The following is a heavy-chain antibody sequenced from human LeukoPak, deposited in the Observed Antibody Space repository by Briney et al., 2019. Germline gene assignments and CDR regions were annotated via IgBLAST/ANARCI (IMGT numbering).Heavy chain of an antibody. V-gene: IGHV3-23*01. D-gene: IGHD3-3*01. J-gene: IGHJ4*02. CDR1: GFIFSNYA. CDR2: ITGRGGNS. Sequence: GGSLRLSCKASGFIFSNYAMSWVRQAPGKGLEWVSIITGRGGNSYYTDSVKGRFTLSRDNSKNTLFLQMNSLRAEDTAVYFCAKKSLWSGPFDYWGQGTLVTV. CDR3: AKKSLWSGPFDY.